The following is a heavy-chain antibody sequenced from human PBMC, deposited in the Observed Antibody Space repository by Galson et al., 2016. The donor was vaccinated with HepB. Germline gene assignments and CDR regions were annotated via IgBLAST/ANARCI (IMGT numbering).Heavy chain of an antibody. J-gene: IGHJ5*02. D-gene: IGHD1-26*01. Sequence: SVKVSCKASGGTFNSYVIYWVRQAPGHGLEWMGGITPIFGSATYAQKFQGRVTITAVKSAHTVYMELRSLRSEDTAVYYCARGATVGARVWFDPWGQGTLVTVSS. CDR1: GGTFNSYV. CDR3: ARGATVGARVWFDP. CDR2: ITPIFGSA. V-gene: IGHV1-69*06.